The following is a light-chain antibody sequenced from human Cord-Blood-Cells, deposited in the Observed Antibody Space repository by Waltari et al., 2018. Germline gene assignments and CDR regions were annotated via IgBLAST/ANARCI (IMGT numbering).Light chain of an antibody. J-gene: IGLJ1*01. CDR2: EGS. CDR1: SSDVGSYNL. CDR3: CSYAGSYV. V-gene: IGLV2-23*01. Sequence: QSALTQPASVSGSPGQSITISCTGTSSDVGSYNLVSWYQQHPGKAPKLMIYEGSKRPSGVSNRFSGSKSGNTASLTISGLQAEDEAVYYCCSYAGSYVFGTGTKVTVL.